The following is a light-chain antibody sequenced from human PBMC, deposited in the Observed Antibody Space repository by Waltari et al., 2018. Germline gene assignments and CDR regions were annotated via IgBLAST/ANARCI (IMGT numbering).Light chain of an antibody. CDR1: SGHSSYA. Sequence: QLVLTQSPSASASLGASVKLTCTLSSGHSSYAIAWHQQQPEKGPRYLMKLNSDGSHSKGDGIPDRFSAPSSGAGRYLTISSLQSEDEADYYCQTWGTGIVVFGGGTKLTVL. CDR2: LNSDGSH. V-gene: IGLV4-69*01. J-gene: IGLJ2*01. CDR3: QTWGTGIVV.